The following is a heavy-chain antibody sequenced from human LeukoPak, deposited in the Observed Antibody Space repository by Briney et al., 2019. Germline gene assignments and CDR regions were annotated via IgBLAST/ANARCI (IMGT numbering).Heavy chain of an antibody. CDR3: ARYCSGGSCYSAGIDP. J-gene: IGHJ5*02. D-gene: IGHD2-15*01. CDR1: GYTFTSYG. CDR2: ISAYNGNT. Sequence: ASVKVSCKASGYTFTSYGISWARQAPGHGLEWMGWISAYNGNTNYAQKLQGRVTMTTDTSTSTAYMELRSLRSDDTAVYYCARYCSGGSCYSAGIDPWGQGTLVTVSS. V-gene: IGHV1-18*04.